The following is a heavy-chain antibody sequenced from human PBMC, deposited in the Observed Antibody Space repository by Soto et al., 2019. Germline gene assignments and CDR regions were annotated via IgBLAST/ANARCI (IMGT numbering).Heavy chain of an antibody. Sequence: GGSLRLSCEASGFIFSNYDMYWVRQGPGKGLEWVALMRSDGSNKYYVDSVKGRFTISRDNSKNMLFLQMDSLRAVDTAVYYCARAHISSEISMPQTFHHWGPGTLVTVSS. CDR2: MRSDGSNK. CDR1: GFIFSNYD. J-gene: IGHJ1*01. CDR3: ARAHISSEISMPQTFHH. V-gene: IGHV3-33*01. D-gene: IGHD2-2*01.